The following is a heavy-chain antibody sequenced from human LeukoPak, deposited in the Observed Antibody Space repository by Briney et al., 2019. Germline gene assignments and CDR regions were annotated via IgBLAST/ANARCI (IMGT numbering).Heavy chain of an antibody. Sequence: GSLRLSCAASGFTFSSYGMHWVRQAPGKGLEWVAVIWYDGSNKYYADSVKGRFTISRDNSKNTLYLQMNSLRAEDTAVYYCATKGRWELLRGYYYYMDVWGKGTTVTVSS. D-gene: IGHD1-26*01. V-gene: IGHV3-33*01. CDR2: IWYDGSNK. J-gene: IGHJ6*03. CDR1: GFTFSSYG. CDR3: ATKGRWELLRGYYYYMDV.